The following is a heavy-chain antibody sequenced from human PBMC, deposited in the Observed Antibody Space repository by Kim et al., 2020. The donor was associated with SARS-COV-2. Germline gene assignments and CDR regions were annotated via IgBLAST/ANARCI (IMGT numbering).Heavy chain of an antibody. J-gene: IGHJ4*02. Sequence: GGSLRLSCEGSGFTFSNHGMSWVRQAPGKGPEWVSAISFSGDRTFYSDSVRGRFTISRDNSKNTLYLETTSLRFEATAVYYFPKESRAGVVPPLDCWGQG. CDR3: PKESRAGVVPPLDC. CDR1: GFTFSNHG. V-gene: IGHV3-23*01. CDR2: ISFSGDRT. D-gene: IGHD2-21*01.